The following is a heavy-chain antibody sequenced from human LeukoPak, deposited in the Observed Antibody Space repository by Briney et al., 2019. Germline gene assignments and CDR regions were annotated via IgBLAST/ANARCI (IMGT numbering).Heavy chain of an antibody. V-gene: IGHV1-2*02. J-gene: IGHJ4*02. CDR1: GYTLTGYY. CDR2: INPNSGGT. Sequence: GASLKVSCKASGYTLTGYYMHWVRQAPGQGLEWMGWINPNSGGTNYAQKFQGRVTMTRSTSISTAYMELRRLRSDDTAVYYCARDLGGATTTSDYWGQGTLVTVSS. D-gene: IGHD1-26*01. CDR3: ARDLGGATTTSDY.